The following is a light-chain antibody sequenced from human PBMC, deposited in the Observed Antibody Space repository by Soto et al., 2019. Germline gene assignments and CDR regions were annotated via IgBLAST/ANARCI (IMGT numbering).Light chain of an antibody. Sequence: QSVLTQPASVSGSPGQSVTISCTGTSSDFGSYKFVSWYQHHPGTVPKVIIYETSKRPSGVSDRFSGSKSGNTASLTISGLQAEDVADYYCFSFTSTNTHVFGSGTKLTVL. J-gene: IGLJ1*01. CDR2: ETS. V-gene: IGLV2-23*01. CDR3: FSFTSTNTHV. CDR1: SSDFGSYKF.